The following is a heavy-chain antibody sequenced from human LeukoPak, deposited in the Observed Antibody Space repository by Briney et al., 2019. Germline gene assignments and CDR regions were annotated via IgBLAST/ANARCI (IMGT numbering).Heavy chain of an antibody. Sequence: PGGSLRLSCAASGFTFDDYAMHWVRQAPGKGLEWVSGITWNSDRKGYADSVKGRFTISRDNSKNTLYLQMNNLRADDTAVYYCARSLRVRGVPDYMDVWGKGTTVTVSS. V-gene: IGHV3-9*01. CDR3: ARSLRVRGVPDYMDV. CDR1: GFTFDDYA. CDR2: ITWNSDRK. D-gene: IGHD3-10*01. J-gene: IGHJ6*03.